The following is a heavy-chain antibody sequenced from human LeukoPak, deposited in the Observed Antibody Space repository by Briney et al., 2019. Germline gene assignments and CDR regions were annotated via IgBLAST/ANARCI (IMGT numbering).Heavy chain of an antibody. CDR2: IYYSGST. CDR3: ARAIVGLPAPIGHYMDV. V-gene: IGHV4-31*03. Sequence: SETLSLTCTLSGGSISSGGDYWSWIRQHPGKGLERNWYIYYSGSTYYIPYLNSRVTISVDTYKNQFYLKLSSVTAADTAVYYSARAIVGLPAPIGHYMDVWGKGTMVTVSS. J-gene: IGHJ6*03. CDR1: GGSISSGGDY. D-gene: IGHD2-2*02.